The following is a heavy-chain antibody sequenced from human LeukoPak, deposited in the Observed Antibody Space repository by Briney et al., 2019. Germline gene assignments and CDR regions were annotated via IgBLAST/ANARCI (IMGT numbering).Heavy chain of an antibody. J-gene: IGHJ4*02. CDR1: GFTFSSYA. CDR3: AKVPLLRFLEWAAAGFDY. D-gene: IGHD3-3*01. V-gene: IGHV3-23*01. CDR2: ISGSGGST. Sequence: GGSLRLSCAASGFTFSSYAMSWVRQAPGKGLEWVSAISGSGGSTYYADSVKGRFTISRDNSKNTLYLQMNSLRAEDTAVYYCAKVPLLRFLEWAAAGFDYWGQGTLVTVSS.